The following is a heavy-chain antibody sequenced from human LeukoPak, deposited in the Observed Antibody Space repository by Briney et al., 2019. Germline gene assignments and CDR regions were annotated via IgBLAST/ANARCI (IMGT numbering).Heavy chain of an antibody. CDR3: ARRSYYGSGSYQDAFDI. Sequence: SETLSLTCTVSGGSISSYYWSWIRQPPGKGLEWIGYIYTSGSTNYNPSLKSRVTISVDTSKNQFSLKLSSVTAADTAVYYCARRSYYGSGSYQDAFDIWGQGTMVTVSS. CDR2: IYTSGST. D-gene: IGHD3-10*01. V-gene: IGHV4-4*09. CDR1: GGSISSYY. J-gene: IGHJ3*02.